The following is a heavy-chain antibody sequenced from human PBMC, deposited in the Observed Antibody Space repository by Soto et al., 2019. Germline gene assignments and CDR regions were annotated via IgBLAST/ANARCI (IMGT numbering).Heavy chain of an antibody. CDR2: ISWDGGST. Sequence: GGSLRLSCAASGFTFDDYTMHWVRQAPGKGLEWVSLISWDGGSTYYADSVKGRFTISRDNSKNSLYLQMNSLRTEDTALYYCAKDNQALTQDPGAFDIWGQGTMVTVSS. V-gene: IGHV3-43*01. CDR1: GFTFDDYT. J-gene: IGHJ3*02. CDR3: AKDNQALTQDPGAFDI.